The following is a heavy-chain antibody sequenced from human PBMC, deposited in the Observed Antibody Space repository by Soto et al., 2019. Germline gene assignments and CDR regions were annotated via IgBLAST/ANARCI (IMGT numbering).Heavy chain of an antibody. CDR2: IYWHDDK. CDR3: AHRGGAAVGLYYFDY. J-gene: IGHJ4*02. D-gene: IGHD6-13*01. Sequence: QITLKESGPTLVKPTQTLTLTCTFSGFSLSTTGVGVSWIRQPPGKALEWLPLIYWHDDKRYSPSLKSSLTISKDTSKNQVVLTMTNMDPVDTATYYCAHRGGAAVGLYYFDYWGQGALVTVSS. V-gene: IGHV2-5*01. CDR1: GFSLSTTGVG.